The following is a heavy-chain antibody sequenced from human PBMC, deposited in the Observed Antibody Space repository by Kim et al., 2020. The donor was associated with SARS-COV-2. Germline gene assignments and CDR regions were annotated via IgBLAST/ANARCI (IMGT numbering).Heavy chain of an antibody. D-gene: IGHD3-10*01. J-gene: IGHJ6*02. CDR1: GGSFSGYY. V-gene: IGHV4-34*01. Sequence: SETLSLTCAVYGGSFSGYYWSWIRQPPGKGLEWIGEINHSGSTNYNPSLKSRVTISVDTSKNQFSLKLSSVTAADTAVYYCARGCAGITMVRGVIRRNGYYYGMDVWGQGTTVTVSS. CDR3: ARGCAGITMVRGVIRRNGYYYGMDV. CDR2: INHSGST.